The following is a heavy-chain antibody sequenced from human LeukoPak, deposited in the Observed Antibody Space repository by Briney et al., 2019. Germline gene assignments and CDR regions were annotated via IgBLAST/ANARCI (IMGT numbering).Heavy chain of an antibody. Sequence: GGSLRLSCAASGFPFSNYWMHWVRQSPGKGLICVARIGHDGSGAGYADSVKGRFTISRDNAKSTLYLQMNSLRAEDTAVYYCAKTSVGGGRIIGSGYFDNWGQGTLVTVSS. CDR2: IGHDGSGA. D-gene: IGHD2-15*01. J-gene: IGHJ4*02. V-gene: IGHV3-74*01. CDR1: GFPFSNYW. CDR3: AKTSVGGGRIIGSGYFDN.